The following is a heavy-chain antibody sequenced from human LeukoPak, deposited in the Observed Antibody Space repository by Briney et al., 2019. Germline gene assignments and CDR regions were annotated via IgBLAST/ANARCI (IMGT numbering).Heavy chain of an antibody. J-gene: IGHJ3*02. CDR1: GFTFGDYA. CDR2: ISGSGGST. V-gene: IGHV3-23*01. Sequence: GGSLRLSCTASGFTFGDYAMSWVRQAPGKGLEWVSAISGSGGSTYYADSVKGRFTISRDNSKNTLYLQMNSLRAEDTAVYYCAKQPGITMIVVVEDAFDIWGQGTMVTVSS. CDR3: AKQPGITMIVVVEDAFDI. D-gene: IGHD3-22*01.